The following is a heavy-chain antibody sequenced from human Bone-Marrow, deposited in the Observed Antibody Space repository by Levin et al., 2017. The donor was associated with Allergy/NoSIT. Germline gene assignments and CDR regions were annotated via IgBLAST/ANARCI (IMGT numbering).Heavy chain of an antibody. CDR1: GFTFSSYG. V-gene: IGHV3-30*18. Sequence: GGSLRLSCAASGFTFSSYGMHWVRQAPGKGLEWVAVISYDGSNKYYADSVKGRFTISRDNSKNTLYLQMNSLRAEDTAVYYCAKDIADDYGDYVDYWGQGTLVTVSS. CDR2: ISYDGSNK. J-gene: IGHJ4*02. D-gene: IGHD4-17*01. CDR3: AKDIADDYGDYVDY.